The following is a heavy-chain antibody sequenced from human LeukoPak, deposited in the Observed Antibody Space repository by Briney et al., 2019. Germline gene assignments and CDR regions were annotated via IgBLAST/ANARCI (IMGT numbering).Heavy chain of an antibody. CDR2: ISGSGGST. D-gene: IGHD3-3*01. J-gene: IGHJ6*02. CDR1: GFTFSSYA. CDR3: AFRVLRFYNGMDV. V-gene: IGHV3-23*01. Sequence: GGSLRLSCAASGFTFSSYAMSWVRQAPGKGLEWVSAISGSGGSTYYADSVKGRFTISRDNSKNTLYLQMNSLRAEDTAVYYCAFRVLRFYNGMDVWGQGTTVTVSS.